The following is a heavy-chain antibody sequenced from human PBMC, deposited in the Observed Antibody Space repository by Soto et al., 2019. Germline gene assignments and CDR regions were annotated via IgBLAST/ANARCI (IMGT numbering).Heavy chain of an antibody. V-gene: IGHV3-21*01. J-gene: IGHJ4*02. CDR2: ISSSSSYI. D-gene: IGHD5-12*01. CDR3: ARDPGYSGNEIPHAY. CDR1: GFTFSSYS. Sequence: GGSLRLSCAASGFTFSSYSMNWVRQAPGKGLEWVSSISSSSSYIYYADSVKGRFTISRDNAKNSLYLQMNSLKAEDPTVYYCARDPGYSGNEIPHAYGAQETLVT.